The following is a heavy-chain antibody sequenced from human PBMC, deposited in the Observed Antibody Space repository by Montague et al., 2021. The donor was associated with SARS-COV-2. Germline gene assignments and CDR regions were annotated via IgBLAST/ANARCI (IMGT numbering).Heavy chain of an antibody. Sequence: PALVKPTQTPALTCTFSGFSLSTSGMCVSWIRQPPGKALEWLALXXWDDDKYYSTSLKTRLTISKDTSKNQVVLTMTNMDPVDTATYYCARSHYDILTGYYTVFDYWGQGTLVTVSS. J-gene: IGHJ4*02. CDR2: XXWDDDK. CDR1: GFSLSTSGMC. CDR3: ARSHYDILTGYYTVFDY. D-gene: IGHD3-9*01. V-gene: IGHV2-70*01.